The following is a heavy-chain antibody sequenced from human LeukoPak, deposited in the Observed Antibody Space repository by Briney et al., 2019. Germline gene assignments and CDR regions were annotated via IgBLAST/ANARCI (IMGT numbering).Heavy chain of an antibody. J-gene: IGHJ4*02. CDR1: GGTFSGYA. CDR2: IIPIFGTA. CDR3: ARARGDTAMDYYFDY. Sequence: GASVKVSCKASGGTFSGYAISWVRQAPGQGLEWMGGIIPIFGTANYAQKFQGRVTITADKSTSTAYMELSSLRSEDTAVYYCARARGDTAMDYYFDYWGQGTLVTVSS. D-gene: IGHD5-18*01. V-gene: IGHV1-69*06.